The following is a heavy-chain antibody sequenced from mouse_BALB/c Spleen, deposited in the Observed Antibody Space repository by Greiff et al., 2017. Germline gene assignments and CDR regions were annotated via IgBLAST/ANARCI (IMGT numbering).Heavy chain of an antibody. J-gene: IGHJ3*01. CDR2: IYPGNSDT. CDR3: TGKPGTGLAY. D-gene: IGHD3-3*01. V-gene: IGHV1-5*01. CDR1: GYSFTSYW. Sequence: EVQRVESGTVLVRPGASVKMSCKASGYSFTSYWLHWVKQRPGQGLEWIGAIYPGNSDTSYNQKLQGKAKLPAVTSASTAYMELSSLTNEDSAVYSSTGKPGTGLAYWGQGTLVTVSA.